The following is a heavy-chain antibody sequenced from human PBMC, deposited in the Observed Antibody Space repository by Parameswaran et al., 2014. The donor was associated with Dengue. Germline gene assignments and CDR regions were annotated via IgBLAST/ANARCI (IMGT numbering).Heavy chain of an antibody. V-gene: IGHV3-11*01. J-gene: IGHJ6*03. CDR3: ARSLPTYYYYYYMDV. D-gene: IGHD1-26*01. CDR2: ISSSGSTI. Sequence: VRQAPGKGLEWVSYISSSGSTIYYADSVKGRFTISRDNAKNSLYLQMNSLRAEDTAVYYCARSLPTYYYYYYMDVWGKGTTVTVSS.